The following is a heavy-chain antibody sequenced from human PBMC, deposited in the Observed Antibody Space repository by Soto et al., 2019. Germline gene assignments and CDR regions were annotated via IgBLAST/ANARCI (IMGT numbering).Heavy chain of an antibody. CDR2: MNPNSGNT. Sequence: ASVKVSCKASGYTFTSYDINWVRQATGQGLEWMGWMNPNSGNTGYAQKFQGRVTMTRNTSISTAYMELSSLRSEDTAVYYCAKDLLAPNRELFDYWGQGTLVTVSS. V-gene: IGHV1-8*01. CDR3: AKDLLAPNRELFDY. J-gene: IGHJ4*02. CDR1: GYTFTSYD. D-gene: IGHD1-26*01.